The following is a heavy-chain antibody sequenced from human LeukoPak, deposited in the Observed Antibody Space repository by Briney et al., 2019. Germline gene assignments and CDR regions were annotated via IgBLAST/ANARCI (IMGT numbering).Heavy chain of an antibody. J-gene: IGHJ4*02. D-gene: IGHD4-23*01. V-gene: IGHV4-34*01. CDR1: GGSFSGYY. Sequence: SETLSLTCAVYGGSFSGYYWSWIRQPPGKGLEWIGEINHSGSTNYNPSLKSRVTISVDTSENQFSLKLSSVTAADTAVYYCARGRLRSRVVRGFDYWGQGTLVTVSS. CDR2: INHSGST. CDR3: ARGRLRSRVVRGFDY.